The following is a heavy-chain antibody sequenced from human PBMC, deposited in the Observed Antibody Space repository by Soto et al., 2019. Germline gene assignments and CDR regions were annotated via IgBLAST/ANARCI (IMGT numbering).Heavy chain of an antibody. CDR3: ARDPDYYDSSGYDY. CDR1: GGTFSSYA. CDR2: IIPIFGTA. Sequence: GASVKVSCKASGGTFSSYAISWVRQAPGQGLEWMGGIIPIFGTANYAQKFQGRVMITADESTSTAYMELSSLRSEDTAVYYCARDPDYYDSSGYDYWGQGTLVTVSS. V-gene: IGHV1-69*13. D-gene: IGHD3-22*01. J-gene: IGHJ4*02.